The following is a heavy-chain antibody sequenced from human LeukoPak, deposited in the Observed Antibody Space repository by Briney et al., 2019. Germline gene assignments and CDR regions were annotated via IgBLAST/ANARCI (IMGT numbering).Heavy chain of an antibody. D-gene: IGHD3-10*01. CDR3: AHHALWFGEVYFDY. Sequence: SGPTLVKPTQTLTLTCTFSGFSLSTSGVGVGWIRQPPGKALEWLALIYWDDDKRYSPSLKSRLTITKDTSKNQVVLTMNNMDPVDTVTYYCAHHALWFGEVYFDYWGQGTLVTVSS. J-gene: IGHJ4*02. CDR2: IYWDDDK. CDR1: GFSLSTSGVG. V-gene: IGHV2-5*02.